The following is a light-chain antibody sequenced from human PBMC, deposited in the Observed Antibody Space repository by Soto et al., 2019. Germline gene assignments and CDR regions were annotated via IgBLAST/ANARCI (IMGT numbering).Light chain of an antibody. V-gene: IGKV2-28*01. CDR3: MQALQTPWT. CDR1: QSLLHSNGYNY. CDR2: FGS. Sequence: DIVMTQSPLFLPVTPGEPASISCRSSQSLLHSNGYNYLDWYLQKPGQSPQLLIYFGSNRASGVPDRFSGRGSGTDFTLKISRVEAEDVGVYYCMQALQTPWTFGQGTKLETK. J-gene: IGKJ2*02.